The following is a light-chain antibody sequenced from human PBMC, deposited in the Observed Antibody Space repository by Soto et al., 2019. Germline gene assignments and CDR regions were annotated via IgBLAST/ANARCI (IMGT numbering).Light chain of an antibody. V-gene: IGKV3-15*01. Sequence: IVMTQSPDTLSMSPGDRATLSCRASQNVATNVAWYQQKPGQAPRLLIYGASIRATGVPARFSGSGSGTEFTLTIDSLQSEDFAVFYCHQATSGLRTFGRGTRVEV. CDR2: GAS. CDR1: QNVATN. J-gene: IGKJ1*01. CDR3: HQATSGLRT.